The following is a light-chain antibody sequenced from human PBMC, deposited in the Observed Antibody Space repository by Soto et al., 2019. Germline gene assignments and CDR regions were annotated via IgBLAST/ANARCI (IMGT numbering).Light chain of an antibody. Sequence: EIVMTQSPATLSVSPGERATLSCRASQSVDSNLAWYQQKPGQAPRLLIYGASARATDIPVRFSGSGSGTEFTLTISRLQSEDFAGYYCQHYNNWPFTFGPGTKVDIK. J-gene: IGKJ3*01. CDR3: QHYNNWPFT. CDR1: QSVDSN. CDR2: GAS. V-gene: IGKV3-15*01.